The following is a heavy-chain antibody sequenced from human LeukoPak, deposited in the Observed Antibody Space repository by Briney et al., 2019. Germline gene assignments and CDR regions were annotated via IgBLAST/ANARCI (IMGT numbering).Heavy chain of an antibody. CDR1: GGSISSGSYY. V-gene: IGHV4-39*01. CDR2: IYYSGST. D-gene: IGHD3-22*01. Sequence: SETLSLTCTVSGGSISSGSYYWGWIRQPPGKGLEWIGSIYYSGSTYYNPSLKSRVTISVDTSKNQFSLKLSSVTAADTAVYYCARRGTAGWLLLHLGKSVNWYFDLWGRGTLVTVSS. J-gene: IGHJ2*01. CDR3: ARRGTAGWLLLHLGKSVNWYFDL.